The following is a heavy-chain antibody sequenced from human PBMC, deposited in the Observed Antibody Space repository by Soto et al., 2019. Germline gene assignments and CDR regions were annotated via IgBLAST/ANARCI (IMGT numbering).Heavy chain of an antibody. CDR1: GGSISSSSYY. V-gene: IGHV4-39*01. J-gene: IGHJ6*03. Sequence: SETLSLTCTVSGGSISSSSYYWGWIRQPPGKGLEWIGSIYYSGSTYYNPSLKSRVTISVDTSKNQFSLKLSSVTAADTAVYYCARRGSTVTYYYYYYMDVWGKGTTVTVSS. D-gene: IGHD4-4*01. CDR2: IYYSGST. CDR3: ARRGSTVTYYYYYYMDV.